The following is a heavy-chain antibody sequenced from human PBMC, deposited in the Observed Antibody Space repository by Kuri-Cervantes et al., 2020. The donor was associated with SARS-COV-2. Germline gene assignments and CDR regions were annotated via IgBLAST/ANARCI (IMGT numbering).Heavy chain of an antibody. CDR1: GYTFTSYA. J-gene: IGHJ4*02. CDR3: ARVTTAQGGDFDY. V-gene: IGHV1-3*01. Sequence: ASVKVSCKASGYTFTSYAMHWARQAPGQRLEWMGWINAGNGNTKYSQKFQGRVTITRDTSASTAYMELSSLRSDDTAVYYCARVTTAQGGDFDYWGQGTLVTVSS. CDR2: INAGNGNT. D-gene: IGHD4-17*01.